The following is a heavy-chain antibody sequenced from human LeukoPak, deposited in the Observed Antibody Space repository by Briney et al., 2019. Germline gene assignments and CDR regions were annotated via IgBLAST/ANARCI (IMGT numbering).Heavy chain of an antibody. Sequence: ASVKVFCKASGYTFTSYAMHWVRQAPGQRLEWMGWINAGNGNTKYSQKFQGRVTITRDTSASTAYMELSSLRSEDTAVYYCARSPGWRFGELLYDYWGQGTPVTVSS. CDR2: INAGNGNT. CDR1: GYTFTSYA. D-gene: IGHD3-10*01. CDR3: ARSPGWRFGELLYDY. V-gene: IGHV1-3*01. J-gene: IGHJ4*02.